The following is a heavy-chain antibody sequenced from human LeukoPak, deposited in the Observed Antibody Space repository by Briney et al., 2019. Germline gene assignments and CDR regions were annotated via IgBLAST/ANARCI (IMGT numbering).Heavy chain of an antibody. J-gene: IGHJ4*02. Sequence: GGSLRLSCAASGFTFSSYAMTWVRQAPGKGLEWVSVIYSGGSTYYADSVKGRFTISRDNSKNTLYLQMNSLRAEDTAVYYCARDLSYWGQGTLVTVSS. V-gene: IGHV3-53*01. CDR1: GFTFSSYA. CDR3: ARDLSY. CDR2: IYSGGST.